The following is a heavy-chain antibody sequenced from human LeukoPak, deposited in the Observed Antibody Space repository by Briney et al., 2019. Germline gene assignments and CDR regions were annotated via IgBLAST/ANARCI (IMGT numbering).Heavy chain of an antibody. J-gene: IGHJ4*02. D-gene: IGHD4-11*01. Sequence: PSQTLSLTCTVSGGSISSGGYYWSWIRQHPGTGLEWIGNIYYSGSTNYNPSLKSRVTISVDTSKNQFSLKLSSVTAADTAVYYCARGGLSNNDYWGQGTLVTVSS. V-gene: IGHV4-31*03. CDR2: IYYSGST. CDR1: GGSISSGGYY. CDR3: ARGGLSNNDY.